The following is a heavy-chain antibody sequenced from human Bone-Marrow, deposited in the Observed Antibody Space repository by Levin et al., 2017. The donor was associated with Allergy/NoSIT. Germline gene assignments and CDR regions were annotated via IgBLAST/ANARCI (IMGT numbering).Heavy chain of an antibody. CDR3: ARAGYYDILTGYRYYFDY. V-gene: IGHV3-30*04. Sequence: GGSLRLSCAASGFTFSSYAMHWVRQAPGKGLEWVAVISYVGSNKYYADSVKGRFTISRDNSKNTLYLQMNSLRAEDTAVYYCARAGYYDILTGYRYYFDYWGQGTLVTVSS. CDR1: GFTFSSYA. J-gene: IGHJ4*02. D-gene: IGHD3-9*01. CDR2: ISYVGSNK.